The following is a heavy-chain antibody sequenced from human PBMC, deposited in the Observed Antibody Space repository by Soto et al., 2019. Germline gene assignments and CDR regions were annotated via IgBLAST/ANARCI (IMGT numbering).Heavy chain of an antibody. V-gene: IGHV3-30*18. CDR3: AKGVGSGSYYASVDY. J-gene: IGHJ4*02. CDR1: GFTFSSYG. D-gene: IGHD1-26*01. CDR2: ISYDGSNK. Sequence: QVQLVESGGGVVQPGRSLRLSCAASGFTFSSYGMHWVRQAPGKGLEWVAVISYDGSNKYYADSVKGRFTISRDNSKNTLHLQMNSLRAEDTAVYYCAKGVGSGSYYASVDYWGQGTLVTVSS.